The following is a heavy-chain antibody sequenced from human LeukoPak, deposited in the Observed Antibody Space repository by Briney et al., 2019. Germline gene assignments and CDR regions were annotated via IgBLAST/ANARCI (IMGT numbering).Heavy chain of an antibody. V-gene: IGHV5-51*01. CDR3: ARHHQFMGTYYYYGMDV. J-gene: IGHJ6*02. D-gene: IGHD7-27*01. Sequence: GESLKISCKGSGYRFTSYWIGWVRQMPGKGLEWMGIIYPGDSDTRYSLSFQGQVTISADKSISTAYLQWSSLKASDTAMYYCARHHQFMGTYYYYGMDVWGQGTTVTVSS. CDR1: GYRFTSYW. CDR2: IYPGDSDT.